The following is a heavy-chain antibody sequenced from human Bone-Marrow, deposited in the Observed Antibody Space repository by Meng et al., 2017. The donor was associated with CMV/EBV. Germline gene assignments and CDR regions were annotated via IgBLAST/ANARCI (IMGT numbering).Heavy chain of an antibody. D-gene: IGHD4-23*01. CDR1: GGTFSSYA. CDR3: AREGAKLSYYYYGMDV. CDR2: IIPIFGTA. V-gene: IGHV1-69*05. Sequence: SVKVSCKASGGTFSSYAISWVRQAPGQGLEWMGGIIPIFGTANYAQKFQGRVTITTDESTSTAYMELSSLRSEDTAVYYCAREGAKLSYYYYGMDVWGQGNTVTVSS. J-gene: IGHJ6*02.